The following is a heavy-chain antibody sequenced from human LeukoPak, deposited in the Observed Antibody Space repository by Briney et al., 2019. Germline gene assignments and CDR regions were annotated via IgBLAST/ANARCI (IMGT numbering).Heavy chain of an antibody. CDR2: IYYRGST. Sequence: SETLSLTCTVSGGSISSSSYNWGWIRQPPGKGLEWIGSIYYRGSTYYNPSLKSRVTISVDTSKNQFSLKLSSVTAADTAVYYCARRTFWSGYGPWGQGTLVTVSS. CDR3: ARRTFWSGYGP. CDR1: GGSISSSSYN. D-gene: IGHD3-3*01. J-gene: IGHJ5*02. V-gene: IGHV4-39*01.